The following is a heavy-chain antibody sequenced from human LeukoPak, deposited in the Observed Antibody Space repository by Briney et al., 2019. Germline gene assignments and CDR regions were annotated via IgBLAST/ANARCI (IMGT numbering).Heavy chain of an antibody. Sequence: GGSLRLSCAASGFTFSSYAMSWVRQAPGKGLEWVSAISGSGGSTYYADSVEGRFTISRDNSKNTLYLQMNSLRAEDTAVYYCAKVDFFASSGWFPFDYWGQGTLVTVSS. V-gene: IGHV3-23*01. D-gene: IGHD6-19*01. CDR3: AKVDFFASSGWFPFDY. CDR1: GFTFSSYA. J-gene: IGHJ4*02. CDR2: ISGSGGST.